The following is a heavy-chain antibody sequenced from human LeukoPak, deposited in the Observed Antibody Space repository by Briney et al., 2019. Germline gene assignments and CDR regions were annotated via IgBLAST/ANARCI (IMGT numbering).Heavy chain of an antibody. CDR1: GFSLSDFG. CDR3: VKENKYITYFPFDS. J-gene: IGHJ5*01. V-gene: IGHV3-30*18. CDR2: ISYDETNK. D-gene: IGHD2/OR15-2a*01. Sequence: GGSLRLSCAASGFSLSDFGMHWVRQAPGKGLEWVAFISYDETNKYYTDSVKGRFTISKDNSKNTLYLQMNNLGADDTAVYYCVKENKYITYFPFDSWGQGTLVTVSS.